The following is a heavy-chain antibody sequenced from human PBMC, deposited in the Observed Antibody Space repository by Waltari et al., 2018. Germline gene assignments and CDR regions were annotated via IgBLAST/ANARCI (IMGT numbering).Heavy chain of an antibody. CDR3: VRDWGGDDLGSV. CDR2: IYSGGTT. D-gene: IGHD3-10*01. Sequence: QVQLQESGPRLVKPSQTLSLTCTVSGGSISSGTFYWSWIRQSAGRRLEGIGRIYSGGTTKYNPSLKSRVNIAIDRSKNQFFLSLSSATATDSAMYYCVRDWGGDDLGSVWGQGAPVTVSS. CDR1: GGSISSGTFY. V-gene: IGHV4-61*02. J-gene: IGHJ4*02.